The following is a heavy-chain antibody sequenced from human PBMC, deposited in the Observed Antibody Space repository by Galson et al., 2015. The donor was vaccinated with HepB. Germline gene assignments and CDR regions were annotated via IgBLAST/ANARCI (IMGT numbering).Heavy chain of an antibody. CDR1: GFTFSSYA. V-gene: IGHV3-30*14. D-gene: IGHD1-26*01. CDR2: ISYDGSNK. J-gene: IGHJ4*02. Sequence: SLRLSCAASGFTFSSYAMHWVRQAQGKGLEWVAVISYDGSNKYYADSVKGRFTISGDNSKNTLYLQMNSLIADDTVVYYCASEDVGCYLDYWGQGTLVTVSS. CDR3: ASEDVGCYLDY.